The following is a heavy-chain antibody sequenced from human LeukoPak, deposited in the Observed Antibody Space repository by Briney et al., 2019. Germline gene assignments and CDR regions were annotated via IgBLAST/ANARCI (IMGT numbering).Heavy chain of an antibody. CDR1: GGSISSSNW. J-gene: IGHJ6*03. CDR2: IYHSGST. CDR3: ARATADLDDYYYYMDV. Sequence: PSETLSLTCTVSGGSISSSNWWSWVRQPPGKGLEWIGEIYHSGSTNYNPSLKSRVTISVDKSKNQFSLKLSSVTAADTAVYYCARATADLDDYYYYMDVWGKGTTVTVSS. V-gene: IGHV4-4*02. D-gene: IGHD1-1*01.